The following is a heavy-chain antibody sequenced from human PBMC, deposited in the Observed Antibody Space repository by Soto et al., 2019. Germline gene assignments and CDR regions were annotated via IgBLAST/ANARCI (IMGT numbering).Heavy chain of an antibody. CDR2: IYYNGVA. V-gene: IGHV4-39*01. J-gene: IGHJ4*02. Sequence: SETLSLTCTVSGGSISRIGYYWGWVRQPPGKGLEWIGSIYYNGVAHYSPTLETRLTISVDTSKNHFSLKLNSVTAADAAIYYCSRQYGYNYGHIEHWGQGTVVTVSS. CDR1: GGSISRIGYY. CDR3: SRQYGYNYGHIEH. D-gene: IGHD5-18*01.